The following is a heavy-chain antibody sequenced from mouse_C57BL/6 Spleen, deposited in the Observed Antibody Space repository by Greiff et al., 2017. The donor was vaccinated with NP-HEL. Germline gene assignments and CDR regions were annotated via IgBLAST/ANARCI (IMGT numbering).Heavy chain of an antibody. CDR3: ARRADYYGSTQLEYYFDY. J-gene: IGHJ2*01. D-gene: IGHD1-1*01. CDR1: GYTFTDYN. Sequence: EVKLMESGPELVKPGASVKIPCKASGYTFTDYNMDWVKQSHGKSLEWIGDINPNNGGTIYNQKFKGKATLTVDKSSSTAYMELRSLTSEDTAVYYCARRADYYGSTQLEYYFDYWGQGTTLTVSS. V-gene: IGHV1-18*01. CDR2: INPNNGGT.